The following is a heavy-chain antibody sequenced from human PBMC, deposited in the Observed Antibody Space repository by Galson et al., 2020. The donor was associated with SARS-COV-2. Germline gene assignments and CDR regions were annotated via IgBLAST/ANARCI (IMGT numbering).Heavy chain of an antibody. CDR3: AKDSEPVDILTGYYFYYGMDV. J-gene: IGHJ6*02. D-gene: IGHD3-9*01. CDR2: ISGSGVDT. V-gene: IGHV3-23*01. CDR1: GFTFTSYA. Sequence: TGGSLRLSCEASGFTFTSYAINWVRQAPGKGLEWVSGISGSGVDTFYADSVKGRFTISRDNSKSTLSLQMNSLRAEDTAVYYCAKDSEPVDILTGYYFYYGMDVWDQGTTVTVS.